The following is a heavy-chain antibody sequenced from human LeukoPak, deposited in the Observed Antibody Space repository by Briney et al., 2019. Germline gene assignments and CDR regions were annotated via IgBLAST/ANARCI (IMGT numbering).Heavy chain of an antibody. CDR2: ISGRGGST. V-gene: IGHV3-23*01. Sequence: GGSLRLSCAASGFTFSSYAMSWVRQAPGKGLEWVSAISGRGGSTYYADSVKGRFTISRDNFKNTLYLQMNSLRAEDTAVYYCAKDRPAAMLGDNWFDPWGQGTLVTVSS. J-gene: IGHJ5*02. CDR3: AKDRPAAMLGDNWFDP. D-gene: IGHD2-2*01. CDR1: GFTFSSYA.